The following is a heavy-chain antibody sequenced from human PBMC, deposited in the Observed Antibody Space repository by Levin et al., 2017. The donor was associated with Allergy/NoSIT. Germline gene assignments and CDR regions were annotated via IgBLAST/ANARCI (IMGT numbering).Heavy chain of an antibody. CDR3: ARVGIDFWGVYQKTWGYMDV. V-gene: IGHV1-18*01. CDR1: GYNFTNYG. D-gene: IGHD3-3*01. J-gene: IGHJ6*03. Sequence: GESLKISCKASGYNFTNYGISWVRQAPGQGLEWMGWISAYNGNTNYAQKFQGRVTMTIQTSTNTAYMELRSLRSDDTAVYYCARVGIDFWGVYQKTWGYMDVWGQGTTVTVSS. CDR2: ISAYNGNT.